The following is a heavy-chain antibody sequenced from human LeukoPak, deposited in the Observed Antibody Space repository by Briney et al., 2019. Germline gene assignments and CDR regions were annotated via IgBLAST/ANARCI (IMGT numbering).Heavy chain of an antibody. CDR1: GYTLTGQY. D-gene: IGHD3-10*01. V-gene: IGHV1-2*02. CDR3: ASRSASGNWFLAY. Sequence: ASVKVSCKASGYTLTGQYIHWVRQAPGQGLEWMGWVDPNSGGTNYAQKFQGRVTMTRDTSISTVYMELSRLTSDDTVVYYCASRSASGNWFLAYWGQGSLVTLSS. CDR2: VDPNSGGT. J-gene: IGHJ4*02.